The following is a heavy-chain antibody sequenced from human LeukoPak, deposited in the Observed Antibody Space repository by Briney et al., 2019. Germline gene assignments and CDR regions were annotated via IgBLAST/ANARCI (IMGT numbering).Heavy chain of an antibody. V-gene: IGHV4-30-4*08. Sequence: SETLFLTCAVSGYSISNTYYWGWIRQPPGKGLEWIGYIYYSGSTYYNPSLKSRVTISVDTSKNQFSLKLSSVTAADTAVYYCARDPITMVRGVIPHSDYWGQGTLVTVSS. CDR2: IYYSGST. CDR1: GYSISNTYY. J-gene: IGHJ4*02. D-gene: IGHD3-10*01. CDR3: ARDPITMVRGVIPHSDY.